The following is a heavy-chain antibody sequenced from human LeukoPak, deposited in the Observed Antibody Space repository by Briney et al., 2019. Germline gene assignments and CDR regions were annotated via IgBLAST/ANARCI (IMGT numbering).Heavy chain of an antibody. CDR3: ARGILEWTDYYYYMDV. CDR2: INHSGST. V-gene: IGHV4-34*01. D-gene: IGHD3-3*01. CDR1: GGSFSGYY. Sequence: SETLSLTCAVYGGSFSGYYWSWIRQPPGKGLEWIGEINHSGSTNYNPSLKSRVTISVDTSKNQFSLKLSSVTAADTAVYYCARGILEWTDYYYYMDVWGKGTTVTVSS. J-gene: IGHJ6*03.